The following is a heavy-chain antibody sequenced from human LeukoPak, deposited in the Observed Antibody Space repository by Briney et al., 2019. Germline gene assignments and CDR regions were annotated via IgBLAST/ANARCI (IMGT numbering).Heavy chain of an antibody. J-gene: IGHJ4*02. CDR1: GFTFSSYS. V-gene: IGHV3-21*04. D-gene: IGHD3-10*01. CDR2: ISSSSSYI. Sequence: PGGSLRLSCAASGFTFSSYSMNWVRQAPGKGLEWVSSISSSSSYIYYADSVKGRFTISRDNAKNSLYLQMNSLRAKDMALYYCAKGLYGSGSYPDYWGQGTLVTVSS. CDR3: AKGLYGSGSYPDY.